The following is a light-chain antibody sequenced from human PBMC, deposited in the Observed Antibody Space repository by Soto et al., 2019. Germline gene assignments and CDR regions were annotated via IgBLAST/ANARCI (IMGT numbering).Light chain of an antibody. CDR2: DES. CDR1: QDINNY. V-gene: IGKV1-33*01. CDR3: QEYEKLFS. J-gene: IGKJ3*01. Sequence: DIQMTQSPSSLSASVGDRVTITCQASQDINNYLNWYQQKPGKAPKLLIYDESNLEAGVPSRFSGSGSRKHFTLTISSLQPEDIATYYCQEYEKLFSFGPGTKVDFK.